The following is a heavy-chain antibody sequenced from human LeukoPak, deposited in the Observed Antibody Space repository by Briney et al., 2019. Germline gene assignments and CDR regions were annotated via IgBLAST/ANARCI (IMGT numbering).Heavy chain of an antibody. CDR2: IYYSGST. D-gene: IGHD5-24*01. J-gene: IGHJ4*02. Sequence: SETLPLTCTVSGGSISSHYWSWIRQPPGKGLEWIGYIYYSGSTNYNPSLKSRLTMSVDTSKNQFSLKLSSVTAADTALYYCARDRDGYSSLDSWGQGTLVTVSS. CDR1: GGSISSHY. CDR3: ARDRDGYSSLDS. V-gene: IGHV4-59*11.